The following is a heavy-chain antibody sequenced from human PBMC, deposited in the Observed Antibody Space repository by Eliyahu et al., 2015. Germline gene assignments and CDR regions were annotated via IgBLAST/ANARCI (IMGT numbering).Heavy chain of an antibody. CDR2: IKQDGSEK. CDR3: ARDREDDFWSGYYIPPLGDYYGMDV. J-gene: IGHJ6*02. V-gene: IGHV3-7*01. CDR1: GFTFXSYW. D-gene: IGHD3-3*01. Sequence: EVQLVESGGGLVQPGGSLRLSCAASGFTFXSYWMXWVRXAPGKGLEWVANIKQDGSEKYYVDSVKGRFTISRDNAKNSLYLQMNSLRAEDTAVYYCARDREDDFWSGYYIPPLGDYYGMDVWGQGTTVTVSS.